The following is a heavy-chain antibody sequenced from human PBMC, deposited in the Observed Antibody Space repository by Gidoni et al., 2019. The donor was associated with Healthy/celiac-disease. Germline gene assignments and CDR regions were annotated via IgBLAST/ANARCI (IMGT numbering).Heavy chain of an antibody. CDR2: IKQDGSEK. V-gene: IGHV3-7*01. CDR1: GFTFSSYW. Sequence: EVQLVESGGGLVQPGGSLRLSCAASGFTFSSYWMSWVRQAPGKGLEWVANIKQDGSEKYYVDSVKGRFTISRDNAKNSLYLQMNSLRAEDTAVYYCARRVLLPYYGMDVWGQGTTVTVSS. CDR3: ARRVLLPYYGMDV. D-gene: IGHD2-15*01. J-gene: IGHJ6*02.